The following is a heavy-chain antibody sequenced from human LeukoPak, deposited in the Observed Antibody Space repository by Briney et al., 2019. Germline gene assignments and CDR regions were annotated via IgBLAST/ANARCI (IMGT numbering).Heavy chain of an antibody. CDR1: GFIFSNYA. CDR3: VRSTGYFYYGMDV. V-gene: IGHV3-23*01. J-gene: IGHJ6*02. Sequence: VGSLRFSCAASGFIFSNYAVYWVRQAPGEGLEWVSVISGGGAATYADSVKGRFTISRDNSRNTVYLQMDNLRDEDLAVYYCVRSTGYFYYGMDVWGQGTTVTVS. CDR2: ISGGGAA.